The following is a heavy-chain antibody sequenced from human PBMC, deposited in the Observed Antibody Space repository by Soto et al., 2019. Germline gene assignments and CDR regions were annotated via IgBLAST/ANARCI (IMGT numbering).Heavy chain of an antibody. J-gene: IGHJ6*02. CDR2: ISAYNGDT. Sequence: QVQLVQSGAEVKKPGASVKVSCKASGYTFITYGISWVRQAPGQGLEWMGWISAYNGDTNYVQNLQGRVTMTTDTSTSTVYMELRSLRSDDTAVYYCAREGVAPYYYYGMDVWGQGTTVTVSS. D-gene: IGHD2-15*01. V-gene: IGHV1-18*01. CDR1: GYTFITYG. CDR3: AREGVAPYYYYGMDV.